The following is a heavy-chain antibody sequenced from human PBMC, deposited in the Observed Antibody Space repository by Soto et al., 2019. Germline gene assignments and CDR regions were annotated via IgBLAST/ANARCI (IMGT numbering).Heavy chain of an antibody. J-gene: IGHJ4*02. Sequence: SETLSLTCTFSGGSISSSSYYWGWIRPPPGKGLEWIGSIYYSGSTYYNPSLKSRVTISVDTSKNQFSLKLSSVTAADTAVYYCARTWDYWGQGTLVTVSS. CDR2: IYYSGST. V-gene: IGHV4-39*01. CDR3: ARTWDY. CDR1: GGSISSSSYY.